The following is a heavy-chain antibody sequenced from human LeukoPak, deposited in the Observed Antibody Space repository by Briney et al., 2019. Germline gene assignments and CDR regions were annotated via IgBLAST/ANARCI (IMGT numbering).Heavy chain of an antibody. V-gene: IGHV3-74*01. CDR2: INSDGSST. CDR3: ARDLPPLVRGVKNYYYYYGMDV. CDR1: GFTFDDYG. Sequence: GGSLRLSCAASGFTFDDYGMSWVRQAPGKGLVWVSRINSDGSSTSYADSVKGRFTISRDNAKNTLYLQMNSLRAEDTAVYYCARDLPPLVRGVKNYYYYYGMDVWGQGTTVTVSS. J-gene: IGHJ6*02. D-gene: IGHD3-10*01.